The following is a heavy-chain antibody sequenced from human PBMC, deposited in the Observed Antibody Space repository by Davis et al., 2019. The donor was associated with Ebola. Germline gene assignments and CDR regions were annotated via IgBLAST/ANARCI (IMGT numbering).Heavy chain of an antibody. V-gene: IGHV3-53*01. CDR1: GFTVSSNY. CDR3: ARAEAPPPEGGWFDP. J-gene: IGHJ5*02. CDR2: IYSGGST. Sequence: PGGSLRLSCAASGFTVSSNYMSWVRQAPGKGLEWVSVIYSGGSTYYADSVKGRFTISRDNSKNTLYLQMNSLRAEDTAVYYCARAEAPPPEGGWFDPWGQGTLVTVSS.